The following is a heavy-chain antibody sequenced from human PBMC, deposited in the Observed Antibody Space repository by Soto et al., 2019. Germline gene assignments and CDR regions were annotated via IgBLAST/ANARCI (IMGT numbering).Heavy chain of an antibody. Sequence: SETLSLTCTVSGGSISSYYWSWIRQPPGKGLEWIGYIYYSGSTNYNPSLKSRVTISVDTSKNQFSLELSSVTAADTAVYYCARARDGYKYSDYWGQATLVTVSS. CDR2: IYYSGST. V-gene: IGHV4-59*01. CDR3: ARARDGYKYSDY. J-gene: IGHJ4*02. CDR1: GGSISSYY. D-gene: IGHD5-12*01.